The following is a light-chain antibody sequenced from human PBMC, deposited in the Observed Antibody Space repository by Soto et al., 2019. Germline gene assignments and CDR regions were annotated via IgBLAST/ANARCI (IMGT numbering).Light chain of an antibody. V-gene: IGKV3-20*01. CDR2: ADS. CDR1: QSVSGY. J-gene: IGKJ1*01. CDR3: QQYGSPPT. Sequence: IVLTQSPATLPLSPGETATLSCRASQSVSGYIGWYQQKPGQAPRLLIYADSNRATGIPARFSGIGSGTDFTLTISRMEPEDFAVYCCQQYGSPPTFGQGTKVDIK.